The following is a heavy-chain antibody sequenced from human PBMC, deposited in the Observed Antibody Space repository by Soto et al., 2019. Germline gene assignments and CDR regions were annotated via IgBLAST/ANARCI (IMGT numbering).Heavy chain of an antibody. CDR3: ARHVWSYYGSGSYFRGHLYFDY. D-gene: IGHD3-10*01. J-gene: IGHJ4*02. V-gene: IGHV4-39*01. CDR1: GGSISSSSYY. Sequence: SETLSLTCTVSGGSISSSSYYWGWIRQPPGKGLEWIGSIYYSGSTYYNPSLKSRVTISVDTSKNQFSLKLSSVTAADTAVYYCARHVWSYYGSGSYFRGHLYFDYWGQGTLVTVSS. CDR2: IYYSGST.